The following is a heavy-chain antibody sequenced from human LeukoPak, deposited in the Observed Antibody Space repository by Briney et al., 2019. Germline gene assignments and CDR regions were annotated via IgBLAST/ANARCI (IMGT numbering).Heavy chain of an antibody. Sequence: GGSLRLSCAASGFTFSSYAMSWVRQAPGKGLEWVSAISGSGGSTYYADSVKGRFTISRDNSKNTLYLQMNSLRAEDTAVYYCAKDVDLGVVVPAAMADWFDPWGQGTLVTVSS. V-gene: IGHV3-23*01. CDR3: AKDVDLGVVVPAAMADWFDP. J-gene: IGHJ5*02. CDR2: ISGSGGST. D-gene: IGHD2-2*01. CDR1: GFTFSSYA.